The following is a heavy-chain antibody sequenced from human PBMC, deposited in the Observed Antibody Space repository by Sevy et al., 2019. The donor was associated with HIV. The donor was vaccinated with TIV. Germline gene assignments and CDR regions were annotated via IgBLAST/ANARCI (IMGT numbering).Heavy chain of an antibody. CDR2: INPNRGGT. D-gene: IGHD3-22*01. CDR1: GYTFTGYY. CDR3: ARSNNYYDSSGYYPNYGMDV. Sequence: ASVKVSCKASGYTFTGYYMHWVRQAPGQGLEWMGWINPNRGGTNYAQKFQGRVTMTRDTSISTAYMELSRLRSDATAVYYCARSNNYYDSSGYYPNYGMDVWGQGTTVTVSS. J-gene: IGHJ6*02. V-gene: IGHV1-2*02.